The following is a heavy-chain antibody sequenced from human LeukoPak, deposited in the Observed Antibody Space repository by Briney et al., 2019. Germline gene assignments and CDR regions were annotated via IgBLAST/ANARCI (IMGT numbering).Heavy chain of an antibody. CDR2: IYSSGST. Sequence: GGSLRLSCAAPGFSVSSNYMSWVRQAPGKGLTWVSVIYSSGSTYYADSVKGRFAISRDDSKNTLHLQMNSLRAEDTAMYYCTRAHGRITRDAYLDYWGQGTLVTVSS. J-gene: IGHJ4*02. CDR3: TRAHGRITRDAYLDY. D-gene: IGHD3-10*01. V-gene: IGHV3-53*01. CDR1: GFSVSSNY.